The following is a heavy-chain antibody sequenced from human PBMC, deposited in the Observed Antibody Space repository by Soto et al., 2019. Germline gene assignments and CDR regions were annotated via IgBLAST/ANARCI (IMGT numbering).Heavy chain of an antibody. J-gene: IGHJ4*02. Sequence: QVQLVESGGGLVKPGGSLRLSCAVSGFTFSNYYMGWIRQAPGKGLEWVSYISTSGTSTFYADSVKDRFTISRDNAENSLFLQMVSLRVEDTAVYFCARDGVLFRAGFDSWGQGTLVTIAS. CDR1: GFTFSNYY. D-gene: IGHD3-16*01. V-gene: IGHV3-11*01. CDR2: ISTSGTST. CDR3: ARDGVLFRAGFDS.